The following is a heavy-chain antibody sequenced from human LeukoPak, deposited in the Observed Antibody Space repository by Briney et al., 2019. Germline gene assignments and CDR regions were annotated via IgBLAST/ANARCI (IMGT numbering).Heavy chain of an antibody. J-gene: IGHJ5*02. CDR2: INHSGST. Sequence: TSETLSLTCAVYGGSFSCYYWSWIRQPPGKGLEWIGEINHSGSTNYNPSLKSRVTISVDTSKNQFSLKLSSVTAADTAVYYCAKGGGSGWSQGWFDPRGQGTLVTVSS. D-gene: IGHD6-19*01. V-gene: IGHV4-34*01. CDR1: GGSFSCYY. CDR3: AKGGGSGWSQGWFDP.